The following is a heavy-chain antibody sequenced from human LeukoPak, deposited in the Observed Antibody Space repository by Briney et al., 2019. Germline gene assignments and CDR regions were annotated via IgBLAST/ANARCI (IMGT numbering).Heavy chain of an antibody. CDR2: ISSSSSYI. J-gene: IGHJ4*02. Sequence: PGGSLRLSCAASGFTFSSYSMNWVRQAPGKGLEWVSSISSSSSYIYYADSVKGRFTISRDNAKNSLYLQMNSLRAEDTAVYYCARDLAVMPFTTTFDYWGQGTLVTVSS. CDR1: GFTFSSYS. CDR3: ARDLAVMPFTTTFDY. V-gene: IGHV3-21*01. D-gene: IGHD1-14*01.